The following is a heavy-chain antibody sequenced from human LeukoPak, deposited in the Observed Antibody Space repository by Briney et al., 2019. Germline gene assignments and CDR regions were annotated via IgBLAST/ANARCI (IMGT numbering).Heavy chain of an antibody. J-gene: IGHJ6*03. D-gene: IGHD5-18*01. Sequence: SQTLSLTCTVSGGSISSGGYYWSWIRQHPGKGLEWIGYIYYSGSTYYNPSLKSRVTISVDTSKNQFSLKLSSVTAADTAVYYCARGKGYSYGYFSSYYYYYMDVWGKGTTVTVSS. CDR3: ARGKGYSYGYFSSYYYYYMDV. CDR2: IYYSGST. CDR1: GGSISSGGYY. V-gene: IGHV4-31*03.